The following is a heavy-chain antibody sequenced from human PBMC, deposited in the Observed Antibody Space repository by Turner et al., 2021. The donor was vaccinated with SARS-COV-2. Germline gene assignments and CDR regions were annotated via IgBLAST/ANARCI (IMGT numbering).Heavy chain of an antibody. J-gene: IGHJ4*02. Sequence: QVQLQESGPGLVKPSETLYLTCTVSGGSISSSSYFWGWIRQPPTKELEWVGSIYYSGTTYYNPSLKSRFSLSIEPSKNQFSMKLTSVTAADTALYYCARQAAGQGLDYWGRGILVTVSS. CDR3: ARQAAGQGLDY. D-gene: IGHD3-10*01. CDR1: GGSISSSSYF. V-gene: IGHV4-39*01. CDR2: IYYSGTT.